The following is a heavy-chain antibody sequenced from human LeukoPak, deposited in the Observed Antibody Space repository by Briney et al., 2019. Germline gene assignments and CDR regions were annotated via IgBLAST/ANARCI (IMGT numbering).Heavy chain of an antibody. CDR2: IIRIIGIA. CDR1: GDTFSGYA. V-gene: IGHV1-69*04. Sequence: AASVKVSCKASGDTFSGYAISWVRRAPGQGLEWRGRIIRIIGIANYAQKFQGGVTITADKSTSTAYMEMSSLRSEDTAVYYCARDTSIVVIYYGMDVWGQGTTVTVSS. D-gene: IGHD3-22*01. CDR3: ARDTSIVVIYYGMDV. J-gene: IGHJ6*02.